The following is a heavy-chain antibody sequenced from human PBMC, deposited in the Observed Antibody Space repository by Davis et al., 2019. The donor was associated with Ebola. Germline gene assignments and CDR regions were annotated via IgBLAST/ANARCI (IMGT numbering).Heavy chain of an antibody. CDR2: ISGSGGST. CDR3: AKVGGDQHTSWYYYYGMDV. J-gene: IGHJ6*02. Sequence: GESLKISCAASGFTFSSYAMSWVRQAPGKGLEWVSAISGSGGSTYYADSVKGRFTISRDNSKNTLYLQMNSLRAEDTAVYYCAKVGGDQHTSWYYYYGMDVWGQGTTVTVPS. CDR1: GFTFSSYA. V-gene: IGHV3-23*01. D-gene: IGHD2-21*01.